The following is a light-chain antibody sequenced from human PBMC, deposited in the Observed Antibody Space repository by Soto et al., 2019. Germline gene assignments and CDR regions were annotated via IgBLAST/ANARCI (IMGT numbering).Light chain of an antibody. V-gene: IGKV3-15*01. J-gene: IGKJ5*01. Sequence: IVKTQSPATLSVSPGERATLSCRASQSVSSNLAWYQQKPGQAPRLLIYGASTRATDIPARFSGSGSGTEFTLTIRSLKSEDFAVYYSQQYNNSQTFGQGTRLEIK. CDR2: GAS. CDR1: QSVSSN. CDR3: QQYNNSQT.